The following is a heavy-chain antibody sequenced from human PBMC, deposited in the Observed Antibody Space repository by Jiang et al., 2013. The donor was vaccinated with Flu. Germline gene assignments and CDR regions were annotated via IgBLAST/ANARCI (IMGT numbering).Heavy chain of an antibody. V-gene: IGHV4-59*01. D-gene: IGHD3-3*02. CDR2: VYYSGGT. CDR3: ARASEMHFWSSYVLED. J-gene: IGHJ4*02. CDR1: GGSINSNY. Sequence: GSGLVKPSETLFLTCSVSGGSINSNYWSWFRQPPGKGLEWIGNVYYSGGTNYNPSLNSRVTISVDTSKIQFSLRLSSVTAADTAVYYCARASEMHFWSSYVLEDWGQGILVTVAS.